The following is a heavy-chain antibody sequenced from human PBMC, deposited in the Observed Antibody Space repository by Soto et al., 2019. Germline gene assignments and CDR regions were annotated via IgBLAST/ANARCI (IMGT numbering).Heavy chain of an antibody. J-gene: IGHJ4*02. V-gene: IGHV3-21*01. CDR2: ISSTTNYI. CDR3: ARESEDLTSNFDY. CDR1: GFTFTRYS. Sequence: PGGSLRRSCAASGFTFTRYSMNWVRQAPGKGLEWVSSISSTTNYIYYADSMKGRFTVSRDNAKNSVYLEMNSLSAEDTAVYYCARESEDLTSNFDYWGQGTPVTVSS.